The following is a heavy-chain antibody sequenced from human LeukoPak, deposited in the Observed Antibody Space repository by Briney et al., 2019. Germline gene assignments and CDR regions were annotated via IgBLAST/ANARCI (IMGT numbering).Heavy chain of an antibody. CDR2: INPNSGGT. CDR3: ARDRGSDGYCSSTSCEYYYYGMDV. V-gene: IGHV1-2*02. Sequence: ASVKVSCKASGYTFTGYYMHWVRQAPGQGLEWMGWINPNSGGTNYAQKFQGRVTMTRDTSISTAYMELSRPRSDDTAVYYCARDRGSDGYCSSTSCEYYYYGMDVWGQGTTVTVSS. J-gene: IGHJ6*02. D-gene: IGHD2-2*03. CDR1: GYTFTGYY.